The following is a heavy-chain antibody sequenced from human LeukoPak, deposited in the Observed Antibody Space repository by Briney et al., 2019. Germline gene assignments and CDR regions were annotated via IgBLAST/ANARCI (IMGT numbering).Heavy chain of an antibody. J-gene: IGHJ4*02. D-gene: IGHD3-3*01. Sequence: GGSLSLSCAVSGFTFSNAWMSWVRQAPGKGRECVGRIKSKTDGGTTQYAAPVKGRFTMSRDDSINTLYLQMNSLKTEDTAVYYCTTYSSGCFPYWGQGTLVTVSS. CDR1: GFTFSNAW. V-gene: IGHV3-15*01. CDR2: IKSKTDGGTT. CDR3: TTYSSGCFPY.